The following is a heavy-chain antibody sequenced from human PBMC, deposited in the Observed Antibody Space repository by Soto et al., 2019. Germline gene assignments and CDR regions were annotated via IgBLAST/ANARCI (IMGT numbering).Heavy chain of an antibody. J-gene: IGHJ4*02. CDR2: VNAYNGNT. D-gene: IGHD6-19*01. CDR3: AREAVSGRAGFDY. Sequence: QVQLVQSGAEVKKPGASVKVSCKASGYTFTSYGISWVRQAPGQGLEWMGWVNAYNGNTNYEQKFEGRVTMTTDTSTSTAYMELTSLRSDDTHVYYCAREAVSGRAGFDYWGQGTLVTVSS. CDR1: GYTFTSYG. V-gene: IGHV1-18*01.